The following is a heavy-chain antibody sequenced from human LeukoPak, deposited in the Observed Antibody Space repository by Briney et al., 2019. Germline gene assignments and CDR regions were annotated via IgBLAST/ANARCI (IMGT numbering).Heavy chain of an antibody. CDR2: ISGSGGST. V-gene: IGHV3-23*01. Sequence: GGSLRLSCAASGVTFSSYAMSWVRQAPGKGLEWVSAISGSGGSTYYADSVKGRFTISRDNSKNTLYLQMNSLRAEDTAVYYCAKASEYYYDSSGSDFDYWGQGTLVTVSS. D-gene: IGHD3-22*01. CDR3: AKASEYYYDSSGSDFDY. J-gene: IGHJ4*02. CDR1: GVTFSSYA.